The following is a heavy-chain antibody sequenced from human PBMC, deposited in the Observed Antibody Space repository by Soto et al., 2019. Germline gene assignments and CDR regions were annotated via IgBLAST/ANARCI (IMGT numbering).Heavy chain of an antibody. J-gene: IGHJ4*02. V-gene: IGHV4-39*02. CDR2: IYYSGNT. CDR1: GGSISSSSYY. D-gene: IGHD2-15*01. CDR3: AREGGRYCTGGSCQVDY. Sequence: QLQLQESGPGLVKPSETLSLTCTVSGGSISSSSYYWGWIRQPPGKGLEWIGSIYYSGNTYYTPALKSRVPTSVDTSKNQFSLTLSSGTAADTAVYYCAREGGRYCTGGSCQVDYWGQGTLVTVSS.